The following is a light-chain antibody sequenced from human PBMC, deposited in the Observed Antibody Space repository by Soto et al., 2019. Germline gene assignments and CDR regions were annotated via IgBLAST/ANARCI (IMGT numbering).Light chain of an antibody. CDR3: QQYNTYPWT. J-gene: IGKJ1*01. CDR2: KVS. Sequence: DIQMTQSPSTLSASVGERITITCRASQSTNSWLAWYQQKPGKAPKILIYKVSNLESGVPSRFSGSGSGTEFTLTISSLQPDDFATYYCQQYNTYPWTFGQGTKVDIK. CDR1: QSTNSW. V-gene: IGKV1-5*03.